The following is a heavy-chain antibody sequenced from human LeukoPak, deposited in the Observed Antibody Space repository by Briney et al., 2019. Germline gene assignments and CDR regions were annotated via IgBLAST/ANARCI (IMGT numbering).Heavy chain of an antibody. J-gene: IGHJ5*02. D-gene: IGHD3-10*01. CDR1: GGSFSGYY. Sequence: PSETLSLTCAVYGGSFSGYYWSWIRQPPGKGLEWIGEINHNGSTNYNPSLKSRVTISVDTSKNQFSLKLSSVTAADTAVYYCARRPYGSGSYYKSWGQGTLVTVSS. CDR3: ARRPYGSGSYYKS. V-gene: IGHV4-34*01. CDR2: INHNGST.